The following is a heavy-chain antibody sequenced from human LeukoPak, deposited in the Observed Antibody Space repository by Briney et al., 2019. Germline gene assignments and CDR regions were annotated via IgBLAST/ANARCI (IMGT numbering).Heavy chain of an antibody. D-gene: IGHD3-10*01. Sequence: PGGSLRLSCAASGFTFSIYSMNWVRQAPGKGLEWVSYISSSSSTIYYADSVKGRFTISRDNAKNSLYLQMNSLRAEDKAVYYCARGVRGPFDYWGQGTLVTVSS. CDR2: ISSSSSTI. CDR3: ARGVRGPFDY. V-gene: IGHV3-48*04. CDR1: GFTFSIYS. J-gene: IGHJ4*02.